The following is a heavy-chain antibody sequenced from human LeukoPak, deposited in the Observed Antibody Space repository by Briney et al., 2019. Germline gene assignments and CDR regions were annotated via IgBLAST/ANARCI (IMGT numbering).Heavy chain of an antibody. CDR3: SRLSSDYYETSNYFYYMDV. CDR1: GGSIGDYY. Sequence: PAGTLCLTCSVSGGSIGDYYWTWVRQPPGKGLEWIGYISYTGSTSYYPSLKSRVSISIDTYRKKFSLELTSVTAADTAVYYCSRLSSDYYETSNYFYYMDVWGKGTTVTVSS. CDR2: ISYTGST. V-gene: IGHV4-59*08. J-gene: IGHJ6*03. D-gene: IGHD3-22*01.